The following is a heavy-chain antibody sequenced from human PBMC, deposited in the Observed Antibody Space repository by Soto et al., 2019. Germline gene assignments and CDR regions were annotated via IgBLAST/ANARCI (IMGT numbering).Heavy chain of an antibody. Sequence: QVQLVESGGGVVQPGRSLRLSCAASGFTFSSYGMHWVRQAPGKGLEWVAVISYDGSNKYYADSVKGRFTISRDNSKXXXXXXXXXXXXXXXXXXXXXXXXXXRXVVAPYDYWGQGTLVTVSS. CDR1: GFTFSSYG. V-gene: IGHV3-30*03. D-gene: IGHD2-15*01. J-gene: IGHJ4*02. CDR3: XXXXXXRXVVAPYDY. CDR2: ISYDGSNK.